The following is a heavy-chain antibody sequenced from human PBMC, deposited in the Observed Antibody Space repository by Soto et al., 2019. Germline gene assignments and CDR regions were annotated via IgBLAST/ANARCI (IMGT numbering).Heavy chain of an antibody. J-gene: IGHJ4*02. V-gene: IGHV3-23*01. CDR1: GFTFSSHV. CDR3: AKDRRGAYCSGGICYAPDY. Sequence: EVQLWESGGGLVQPGGSLRLSCAVSGFTFSSHVMSWVRQAPGKGLEWVSAISGTGGTYYADSVKGRFAISRDNSKNALYLQKNNLRDEDTAVYYCAKDRRGAYCSGGICYAPDYGGQGTLVIVSS. CDR2: ISGTGGT. D-gene: IGHD2-15*01.